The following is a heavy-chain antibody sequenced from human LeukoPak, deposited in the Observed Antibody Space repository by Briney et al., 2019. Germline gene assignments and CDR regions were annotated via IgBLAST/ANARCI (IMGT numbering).Heavy chain of an antibody. CDR3: AIDRGYCDSSGYVNWLDP. J-gene: IGHJ5*02. CDR2: INTSGST. V-gene: IGHV4-61*02. CDR1: GGSMSSNTYY. Sequence: SETLSLTCTVSGGSMSSNTYYWSWIRQPAGKGLEWIGRINTSGSTNYNPSLKSRVTISVDTSKNQFSLKLSSVTAADTAVYYCAIDRGYCDSSGYVNWLDPWGQGTLVTVSS. D-gene: IGHD3-22*01.